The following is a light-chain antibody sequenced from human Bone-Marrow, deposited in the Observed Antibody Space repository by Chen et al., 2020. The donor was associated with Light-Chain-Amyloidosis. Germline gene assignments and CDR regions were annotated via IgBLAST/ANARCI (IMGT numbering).Light chain of an antibody. CDR1: NIGSTS. V-gene: IGLV3-21*02. Sequence: SYVLTQPSSVSVAPGQTATIACGGNNIGSTSVHWYQQTPGQAPLLVVYDDSDRPSGIPERLSGSNAGNTATLTSSRVEAGDEADYYCQVWDRSSDRPVFGGRTKLTVL. CDR3: QVWDRSSDRPV. J-gene: IGLJ3*02. CDR2: DDS.